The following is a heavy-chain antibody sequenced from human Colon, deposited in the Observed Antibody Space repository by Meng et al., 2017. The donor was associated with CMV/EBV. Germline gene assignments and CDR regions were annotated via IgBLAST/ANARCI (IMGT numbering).Heavy chain of an antibody. CDR3: ARQIWSGSLYNWFDP. CDR1: GVPLSGYH. D-gene: IGHD3-3*01. V-gene: IGHV4-34*01. CDR2: INHNGIT. Sequence: SETLSLTCAVSGVPLSGYHWSWIRQAPGNDLEWIGDINHNGITKYNPSLKSRLTMSVDMSGNEFSLRLSSVTAADTAVYYCARQIWSGSLYNWFDPWDQGTLVTVSS. J-gene: IGHJ5*02.